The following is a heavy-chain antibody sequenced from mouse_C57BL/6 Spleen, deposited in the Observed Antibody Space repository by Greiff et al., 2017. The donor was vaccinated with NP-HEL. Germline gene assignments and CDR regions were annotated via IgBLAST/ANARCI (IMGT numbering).Heavy chain of an antibody. J-gene: IGHJ4*01. V-gene: IGHV1-82*01. D-gene: IGHD2-4*01. CDR3: AGSGPIYYDYDVCYAMDY. CDR2: IYPGDGDT. CDR1: GYAFSSSW. Sequence: VKLQQSGPELVKPGASVKISCKASGYAFSSSWMNWVKQRPGKGLEWIGRIYPGDGDTNYNGKFKGKATLTADKSSSTAFLHLSCLTSEDSAVYVCAGSGPIYYDYDVCYAMDYWGQGTSVTVSS.